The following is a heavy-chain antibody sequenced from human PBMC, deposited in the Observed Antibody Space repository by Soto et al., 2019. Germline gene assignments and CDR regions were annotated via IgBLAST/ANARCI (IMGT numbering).Heavy chain of an antibody. V-gene: IGHV4-59*08. D-gene: IGHD4-17*01. CDR3: ARRYGDCFDY. CDR1: GGSISSYY. J-gene: IGHJ4*02. CDR2: IYYSGST. Sequence: SETLSLTCTVSGGSISSYYWSWIRQPPGKGLEWIGYIYYSGSTNYNPSLKSRVTISVDTSKNQFSLKLSSVTAADTAVYYCARRYGDCFDYWGQGTLVTLL.